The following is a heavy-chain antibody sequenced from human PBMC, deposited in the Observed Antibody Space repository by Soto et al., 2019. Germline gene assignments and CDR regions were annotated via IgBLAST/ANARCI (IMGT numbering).Heavy chain of an antibody. Sequence: PRLSCAASGFTFSSYGMHWVRQAPGKGLEWVAVIWYDGSNKYYADSVKGRFTISRDNSKNTLYLQMNSLRAEDTAVYYCAREEWAARGFFGSVDYWGQGTLVTVSS. CDR3: AREEWAARGFFGSVDY. J-gene: IGHJ4*02. D-gene: IGHD6-6*01. V-gene: IGHV3-33*01. CDR1: GFTFSSYG. CDR2: IWYDGSNK.